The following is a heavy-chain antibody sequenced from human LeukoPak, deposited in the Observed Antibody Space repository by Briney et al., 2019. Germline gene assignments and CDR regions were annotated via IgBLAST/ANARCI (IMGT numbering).Heavy chain of an antibody. V-gene: IGHV3-13*01. CDR2: IGTAGDT. CDR1: GFTFSSYD. J-gene: IGHJ5*02. Sequence: PGGSLRLSCAASGFTFSSYDMHWVRQATGKGLEWVSAIGTAGDTYYPGSVKGRFTISRENAKNSLYLQMNSLRAGDTAVYYCARDIVGGGFDPWGQGILVTVSS. D-gene: IGHD1-26*01. CDR3: ARDIVGGGFDP.